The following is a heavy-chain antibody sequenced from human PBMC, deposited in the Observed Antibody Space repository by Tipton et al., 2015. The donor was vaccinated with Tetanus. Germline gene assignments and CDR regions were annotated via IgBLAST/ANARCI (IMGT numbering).Heavy chain of an antibody. CDR1: GGSISSYY. J-gene: IGHJ6*02. CDR3: ARDRGLTTSGGIGMDV. Sequence: TLSLTCTVSGGSISSYYWSWIRQPPGKGLEWIGYIYFNGSTNYNPSLKSRVTISVDTSKNQFSLKLSSVTAADTAVYYCARDRGLTTSGGIGMDVWGQGTTVTVAS. V-gene: IGHV4-59*01. D-gene: IGHD3-22*01. CDR2: IYFNGST.